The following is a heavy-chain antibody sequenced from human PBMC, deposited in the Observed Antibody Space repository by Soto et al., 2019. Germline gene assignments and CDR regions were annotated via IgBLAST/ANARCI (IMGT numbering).Heavy chain of an antibody. CDR1: GGSISSSSYY. Sequence: SETLSLTCTVSGGSISSSSYYWDWIRQPPGKGLEWIGSIYYSGSTYYNPSLKSRLTLSVDTSKNQFSLKLSSATAADTAVYYCARVPRGVGTTSHGGFDFWGQGTLVTVSS. CDR2: IYYSGST. J-gene: IGHJ4*02. D-gene: IGHD1-26*01. CDR3: ARVPRGVGTTSHGGFDF. V-gene: IGHV4-39*01.